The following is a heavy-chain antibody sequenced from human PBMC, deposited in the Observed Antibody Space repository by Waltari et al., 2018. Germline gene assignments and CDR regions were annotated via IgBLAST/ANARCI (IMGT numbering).Heavy chain of an antibody. Sequence: DSVKGRFTTSRDNAKNTLDLQMNSLRPDDTAFYYCAREMYYDRGRRIGASLDYWGQGTLVTVSS. V-gene: IGHV3-30*01. CDR3: AREMYYDRGRRIGASLDY. J-gene: IGHJ4*02. D-gene: IGHD3-22*01.